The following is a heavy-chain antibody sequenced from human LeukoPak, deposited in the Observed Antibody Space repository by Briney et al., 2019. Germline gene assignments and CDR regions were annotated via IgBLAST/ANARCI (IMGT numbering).Heavy chain of an antibody. D-gene: IGHD3-10*01. CDR1: GYTFTSYA. V-gene: IGHV1-3*01. CDR2: INAGNGNT. Sequence: ASVNVSCTASGYTFTSYAMHWVRQAPGQRLEWMGWINAGNGNTKYSQKFQGRVTITRDTSASTAYMELSSLRSEDTAEYYCARDSRITMVRGALGYWGQGTLVTVSS. CDR3: ARDSRITMVRGALGY. J-gene: IGHJ4*02.